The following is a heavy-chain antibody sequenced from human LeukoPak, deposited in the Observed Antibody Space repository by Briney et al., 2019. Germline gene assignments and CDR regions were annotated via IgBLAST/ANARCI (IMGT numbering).Heavy chain of an antibody. CDR1: GFTFSSYA. D-gene: IGHD1-7*01. CDR2: ITGNGGST. V-gene: IGHV3-23*01. J-gene: IGHJ3*02. Sequence: PGGSLRLSCAASGFTFSSYAMTWVPEAPGKGLEWVSAITGNGGSTYYADSVKGRFTISRDNSKNTLYPQMNSLRAEDTAVYYCAKEWRGTTVAHAFDIWGQGTMVTVSS. CDR3: AKEWRGTTVAHAFDI.